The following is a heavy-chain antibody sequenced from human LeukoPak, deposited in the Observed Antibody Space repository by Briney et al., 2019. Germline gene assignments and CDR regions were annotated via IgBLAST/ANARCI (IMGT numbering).Heavy chain of an antibody. CDR3: ASADYYDSSGYYY. CDR2: ISSSGSTI. CDR1: GFTFSSYE. V-gene: IGHV3-48*03. Sequence: GGSLRLSCAASGFTFSSYEMNWVRQAPGKGLEWVPYISSSGSTIYYADSVKGRFTISRDNAKNSLYLQMNSLRAEDTAVYYCASADYYDSSGYYYWGQGTLVTVSS. J-gene: IGHJ4*02. D-gene: IGHD3-22*01.